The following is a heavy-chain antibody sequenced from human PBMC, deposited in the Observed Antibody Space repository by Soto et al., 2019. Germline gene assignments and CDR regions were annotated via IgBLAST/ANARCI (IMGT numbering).Heavy chain of an antibody. J-gene: IGHJ5*02. CDR1: GGSVTSGGYH. CDR2: MYYTGTT. CDR3: ARGVLPAAIRYSSSWYPPRVGRYNWFDP. V-gene: IGHV4-61*08. Sequence: PSETLSLTCSVSGGSVTSGGYHWNWIRQSPGKGLEWIGYMYYTGTTNYNPSLRSRVTISVDTSKNQFSLKLSSVTAADTAVYYCARGVLPAAIRYSSSWYPPRVGRYNWFDPWGQGTLVTVSS. D-gene: IGHD6-13*01.